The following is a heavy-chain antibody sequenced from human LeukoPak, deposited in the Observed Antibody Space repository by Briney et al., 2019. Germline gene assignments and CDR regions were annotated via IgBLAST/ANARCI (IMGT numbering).Heavy chain of an antibody. J-gene: IGHJ4*02. CDR1: GFTFSSYG. CDR3: ARDLLVAGSD. D-gene: IGHD6-19*01. CDR2: ISGSGGST. Sequence: PGGSLRLSCAASGFTFSSYGMSWVRQAPGKGLEWVSTISGSGGSTYYADSVKGRFTISRDNSKNTLYLQMNSLRAEDTAVYYCARDLLVAGSDWGQGTLVTVSS. V-gene: IGHV3-23*01.